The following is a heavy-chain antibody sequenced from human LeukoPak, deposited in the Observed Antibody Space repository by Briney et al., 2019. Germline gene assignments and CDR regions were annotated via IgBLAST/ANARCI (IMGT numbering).Heavy chain of an antibody. CDR1: GYTFTVYY. V-gene: IGHV1-2*02. Sequence: ASVTVSCKASGYTFTVYYMHWVRQAPGQGLEWMGWINPNSGGTNYAQKFQGRVTMTRDTSISTAYMELSRLRSDDTAVYYCARGPLPYYYDSSGYYAFDIWGQGTMVTVSS. CDR3: ARGPLPYYYDSSGYYAFDI. CDR2: INPNSGGT. J-gene: IGHJ3*02. D-gene: IGHD3-22*01.